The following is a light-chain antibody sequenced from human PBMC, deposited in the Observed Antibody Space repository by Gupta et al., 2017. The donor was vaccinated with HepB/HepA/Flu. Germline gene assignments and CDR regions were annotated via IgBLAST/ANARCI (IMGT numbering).Light chain of an antibody. CDR3: ATGDGTLRGAV. CDR1: SSTVGNNV. V-gene: IGLV1-44*01. CDR2: SND. Sequence: QSVLTPPPSVSGTPGQPVAISCSGSSSTVGNNVVNWYQQVPGTSPNLLIYSNDQRPSGVPGRFSGSKSGTSASLAISGLQAEDEAVYYCATGDGTLRGAVIGGGTRLSVL. J-gene: IGLJ2*01.